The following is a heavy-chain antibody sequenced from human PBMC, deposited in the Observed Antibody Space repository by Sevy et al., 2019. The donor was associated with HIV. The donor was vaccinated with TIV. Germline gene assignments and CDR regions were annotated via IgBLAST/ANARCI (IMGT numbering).Heavy chain of an antibody. CDR3: ARGQVLRFLEWPTYGIDV. J-gene: IGHJ6*02. D-gene: IGHD3-3*01. CDR2: INSHGTIT. Sequence: GGSLRLSCAASGFTFSSHWMFWVRQAPGKGLVWVSHINSHGTITNYADSVKGRFTISRDNAKNTVYLQINSLRAEDTAVYYCARGQVLRFLEWPTYGIDVRGQGTTVTVSS. CDR1: GFTFSSHW. V-gene: IGHV3-74*01.